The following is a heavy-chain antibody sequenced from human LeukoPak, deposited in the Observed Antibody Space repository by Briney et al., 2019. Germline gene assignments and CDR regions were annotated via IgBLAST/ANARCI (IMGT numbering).Heavy chain of an antibody. CDR3: ATINTVTSRGWSDA. J-gene: IGHJ6*02. CDR2: IIPILGIA. V-gene: IGHV1-69*04. CDR1: GGTFSSYA. D-gene: IGHD4-17*01. Sequence: GASVKVSCKASGGTFSSYAISWVRQAPGQGLEWMGRIIPILGIATYAQKFQGRVTITADKSTSTAYMELSSLRSEDTAVYYCATINTVTSRGWSDAWGQGTTVTVSS.